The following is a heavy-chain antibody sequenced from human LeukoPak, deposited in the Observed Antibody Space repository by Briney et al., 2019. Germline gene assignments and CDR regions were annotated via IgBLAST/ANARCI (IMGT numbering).Heavy chain of an antibody. CDR2: IYTSGDT. Sequence: SETLSLTCTVSGGAISGYYWTWIRQPAGKGLEWIGRIYTSGDTNYNPSLKSRVTMSVDKSKNQFSLKLTSVTAADTAVYYCARVYSRWFDYWGQGTLVTVSS. J-gene: IGHJ5*01. V-gene: IGHV4-4*07. D-gene: IGHD6-13*01. CDR3: ARVYSRWFDY. CDR1: GGAISGYY.